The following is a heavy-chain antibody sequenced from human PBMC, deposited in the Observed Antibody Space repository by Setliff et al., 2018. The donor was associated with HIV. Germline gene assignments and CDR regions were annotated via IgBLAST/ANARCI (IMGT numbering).Heavy chain of an antibody. V-gene: IGHV3-48*01. CDR2: IHSTGNPI. J-gene: IGHJ1*01. Sequence: GGSLRLSCTVSGFTFSAFSLIWARQAPGKGLEWLSYIHSTGNPINYADSVRGRVTVSRDNTNNSLSLHMTSLRREYTAVYFCARVKRGTPPSYWGQGTLVTVSS. CDR3: ARVKRGTPPSY. CDR1: GFTFSAFS.